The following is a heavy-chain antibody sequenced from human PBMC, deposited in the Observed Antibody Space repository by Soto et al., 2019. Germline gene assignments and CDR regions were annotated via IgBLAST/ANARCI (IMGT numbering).Heavy chain of an antibody. CDR1: GFTVSSNY. V-gene: IGHV3-66*01. J-gene: IGHJ4*02. CDR2: IYSGGST. Sequence: EVQLVESGGGLVQPGGSLRLYCAASGFTVSSNYMSWVRQAPGKGLEWVSVIYSGGSTYYADSVKGRFTISRDNSKNTLYLQMNSLRAEDTAVYYCARDIPEYYYDSSGYYSYWGQGTLVTVSS. D-gene: IGHD3-22*01. CDR3: ARDIPEYYYDSSGYYSY.